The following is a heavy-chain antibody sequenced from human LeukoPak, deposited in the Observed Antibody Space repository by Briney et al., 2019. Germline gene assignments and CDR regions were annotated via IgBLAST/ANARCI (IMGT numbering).Heavy chain of an antibody. CDR3: ASNPEKSQLCSN. CDR2: IIPILGIA. J-gene: IGHJ4*02. V-gene: IGHV1-69*04. Sequence: SVKVSCKASGGTFSSYAISWVRQAPGQGLEWMGRIIPILGIANYAQKFQVRVTITADKSTSTAYMELSSLRSEDTAVYYCASNPEKSQLCSNWGQGTLVTVSS. CDR1: GGTFSSYA. D-gene: IGHD5-18*01.